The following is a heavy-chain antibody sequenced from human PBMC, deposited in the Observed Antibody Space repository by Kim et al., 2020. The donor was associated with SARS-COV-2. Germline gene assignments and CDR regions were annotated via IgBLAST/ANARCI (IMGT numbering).Heavy chain of an antibody. J-gene: IGHJ4*02. CDR1: GFSFSSYW. Sequence: GGSLRLSCAASGFSFSSYWISWVRQDPGKRLEWVANIKQDGSKREYVDSVKGRFTISRDNAENSLYLQMNSLRVEDTAVYYCAREGWGGFDQWGQGTLVTVSS. D-gene: IGHD7-27*01. CDR2: IKQDGSKR. V-gene: IGHV3-7*01. CDR3: AREGWGGFDQ.